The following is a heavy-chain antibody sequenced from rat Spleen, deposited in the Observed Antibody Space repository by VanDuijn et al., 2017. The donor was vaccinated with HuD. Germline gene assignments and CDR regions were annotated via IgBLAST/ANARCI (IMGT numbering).Heavy chain of an antibody. D-gene: IGHD1-1*01. V-gene: IGHV2S63*01. J-gene: IGHJ2*01. CDR2: MWSNGNT. Sequence: EVQLKESGPGRVQPPQTLSLTCTVSGFSLTGYSVHWVRQPPGKGLEWVGVMWSNGNTAYNSALKSRLSISRDTSKSQVYLKMNSLQTEDTATYYCTRDHGYYSVHYFDYWGQGVMVTVSS. CDR1: GFSLTGYS. CDR3: TRDHGYYSVHYFDY.